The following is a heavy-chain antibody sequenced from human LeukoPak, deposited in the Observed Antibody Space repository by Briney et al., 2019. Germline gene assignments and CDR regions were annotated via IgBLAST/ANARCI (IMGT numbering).Heavy chain of an antibody. CDR2: ISGGGSA. Sequence: PGGSLRLSCAASGFSFSIYTMTWVRRAPGMGLQWVSVISGGGSAYYADSVKGRFTVSRDNSRNAVYLQMNSLRVEDTAVYYCVKDQYSGSGSYPDAFDFWGQGTVVTVSS. V-gene: IGHV3-23*01. CDR3: VKDQYSGSGSYPDAFDF. D-gene: IGHD3-10*01. J-gene: IGHJ3*01. CDR1: GFSFSIYT.